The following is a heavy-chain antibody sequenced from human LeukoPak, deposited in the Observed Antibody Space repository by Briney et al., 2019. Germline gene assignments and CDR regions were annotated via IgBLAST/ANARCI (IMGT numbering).Heavy chain of an antibody. Sequence: SGPTLAKPTQTLTLTCTFSGFSLNTPDVGVGWIRQPPREALERHALIYWDDYKHYSPSLKSRVSITKDTSKNQVVLTMTNMDPVDTATYYCAHTYSGNYWHWGQGALVTVSS. CDR1: GFSLNTPDVG. J-gene: IGHJ4*02. D-gene: IGHD1-26*01. CDR3: AHTYSGNYWH. V-gene: IGHV2-5*02. CDR2: IYWDDYK.